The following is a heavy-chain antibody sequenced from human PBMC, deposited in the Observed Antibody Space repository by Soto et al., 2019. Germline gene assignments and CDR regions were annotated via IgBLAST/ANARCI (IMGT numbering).Heavy chain of an antibody. CDR3: TRVATAVPS. V-gene: IGHV4-59*12. CDR1: SVSLNFYY. CDR2: IYYRGTT. D-gene: IGHD5-18*01. Sequence: PSDTLSLTCNVSSVSLNFYYWSWIRQPPGKELEWIGNIYYRGTTNYNPSLQGRVTMSIDTSKNQFSLMLTSVTAADTAVYYCTRVATAVPSRGR. J-gene: IGHJ2*01.